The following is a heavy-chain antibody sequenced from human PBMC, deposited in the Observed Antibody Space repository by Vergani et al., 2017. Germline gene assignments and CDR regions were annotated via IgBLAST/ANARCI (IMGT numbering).Heavy chain of an antibody. CDR1: GGSISSSSYY. CDR2: IYYSGST. V-gene: IGHV4-39*01. J-gene: IGHJ6*02. CDR3: ARQKAKYGYYPYYYYYGMDV. Sequence: QLQLQESGSGLVKPSETLSLTCTVSGGSISSSSYYWGWIRQPPGKGLEWIGSIYYSGSTYYNPSLKSRVTISVDTSKNQFSLKLSSVTAADTAVYYCARQKAKYGYYPYYYYYGMDVWGQGP. D-gene: IGHD3-22*01.